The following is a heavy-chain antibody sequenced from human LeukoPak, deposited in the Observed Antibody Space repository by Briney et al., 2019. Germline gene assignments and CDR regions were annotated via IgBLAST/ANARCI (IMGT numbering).Heavy chain of an antibody. CDR3: ARGGQWLVAGGNWFDP. CDR1: GFTFSSYS. CDR2: ISSSSSYI. Sequence: PGGSLRLSCAASGFTFSSYSMNWVRQAPGKGLEWVSSISSSSSYIYYADSVKGRFTISRDNAKNSLYLQMNSLRAEDTAVYYCARGGQWLVAGGNWFDPWGQGTLVTVSS. D-gene: IGHD6-19*01. J-gene: IGHJ5*02. V-gene: IGHV3-21*01.